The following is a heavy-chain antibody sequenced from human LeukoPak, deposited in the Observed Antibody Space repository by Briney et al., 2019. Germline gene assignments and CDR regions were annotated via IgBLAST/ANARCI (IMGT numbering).Heavy chain of an antibody. D-gene: IGHD3-22*01. Sequence: PSETLSLTCTVSGGSISSYYWSWIRQPPGKGLEWIGYIYYSGSTNYNPSLKSRVTISVDTSKNQFSLKLSSVTAADTAVYFCARSRDYYDSSGYYYGWFDPGGQGTLVTVSS. CDR1: GGSISSYY. J-gene: IGHJ5*02. V-gene: IGHV4-59*01. CDR2: IYYSGST. CDR3: ARSRDYYDSSGYYYGWFDP.